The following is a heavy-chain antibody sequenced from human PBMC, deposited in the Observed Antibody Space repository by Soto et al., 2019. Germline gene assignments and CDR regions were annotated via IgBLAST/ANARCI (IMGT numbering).Heavy chain of an antibody. CDR1: GFSFTAYI. CDR2: ISVSGDKT. CDR3: AKGGWLDD. D-gene: IGHD5-12*01. V-gene: IGHV3-23*01. J-gene: IGHJ4*02. Sequence: EVHLLESGGDLVQPGGSLRLSCAASGFSFTAYIMSWFRQAPGQGLEWVSAISVSGDKTYYADSVKGRFNISRDDAKNTLYLQLTSLRVDDTAIYYCAKGGWLDDCGQGTLVTVSS.